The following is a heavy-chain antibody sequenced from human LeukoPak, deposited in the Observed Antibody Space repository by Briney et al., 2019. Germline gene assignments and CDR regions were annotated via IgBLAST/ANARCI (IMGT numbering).Heavy chain of an antibody. D-gene: IGHD6-13*01. CDR1: GFTFSSYS. CDR3: ARVERTAAVDY. CDR2: ISSSSSTI. V-gene: IGHV3-48*01. J-gene: IGHJ4*02. Sequence: PGGSLRLSCAASGFTFSSYSMNWVRQAPGKGLEWVSYISSSSSTIYYADSVKGRFTISRDNAKNPLYLQMNSLRAEDTAVYYCARVERTAAVDYWGQGTLVTVSS.